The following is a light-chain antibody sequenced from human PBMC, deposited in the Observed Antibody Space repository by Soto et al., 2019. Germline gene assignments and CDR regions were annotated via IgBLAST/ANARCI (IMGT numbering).Light chain of an antibody. CDR2: GNS. V-gene: IGLV1-40*01. CDR3: QSYDSSLTVSRYV. CDR1: NSNIGAGYD. J-gene: IGLJ1*01. Sequence: QSVLTQPPSVSGPPGQRVTISCTGSNSNIGAGYDVHWYQQLPGTAPKLLIYGNSNRPSGVPDRFSGSKSGTSASLAITGLQAEDEADYYCQSYDSSLTVSRYVFGTGTKVTVL.